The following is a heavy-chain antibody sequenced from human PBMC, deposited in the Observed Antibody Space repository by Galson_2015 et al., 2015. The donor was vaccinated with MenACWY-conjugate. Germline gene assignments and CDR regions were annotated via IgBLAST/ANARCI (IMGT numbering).Heavy chain of an antibody. D-gene: IGHD2-8*01. V-gene: IGHV1-8*01. CDR1: GYTFTFYD. CDR2: MNPNSGNT. J-gene: IGHJ4*02. Sequence: SVKVSCKASGYTFTFYDMSWVRQTTGQGLECLGWMNPNSGNTGYAQKFQGRVTMTRNTSITTAYMELSSLSSEDTAVYFCAGVMGGRFDLWGQGTLVTVSS. CDR3: AGVMGGRFDL.